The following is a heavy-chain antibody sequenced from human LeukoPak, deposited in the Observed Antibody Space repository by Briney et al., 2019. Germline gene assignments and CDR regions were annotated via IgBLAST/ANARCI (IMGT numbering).Heavy chain of an antibody. CDR1: GGSISSSSYY. Sequence: SEALSLTCTVSGGSISSSSYYWGWIRQPPGKGLEWIGSIYYSGSTYYNPSLKSRVTIPVDTSKNQFSLKLSSVTAADTAVYYCARRRVVRGVIMANSHLDYWGQGTLVTVSS. CDR2: IYYSGST. CDR3: ARRRVVRGVIMANSHLDY. D-gene: IGHD3-10*01. J-gene: IGHJ4*02. V-gene: IGHV4-39*01.